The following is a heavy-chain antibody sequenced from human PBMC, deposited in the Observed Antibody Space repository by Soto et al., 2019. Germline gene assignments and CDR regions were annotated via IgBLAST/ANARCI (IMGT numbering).Heavy chain of an antibody. CDR1: GGSISSYY. D-gene: IGHD3-10*01. CDR3: ARGNDYYGCSYRPAYFDY. J-gene: IGHJ4*02. V-gene: IGHV4-59*01. CDR2: IYYSGST. Sequence: SETLSLTCTVSGGSISSYYWSWIRQPPGKGLEWIGYIYYSGSTNYNPSLKSRVTISVDTSKNQFSLKLSSVTAADTAVYYCARGNDYYGCSYRPAYFDYWSQGSLVTVSS.